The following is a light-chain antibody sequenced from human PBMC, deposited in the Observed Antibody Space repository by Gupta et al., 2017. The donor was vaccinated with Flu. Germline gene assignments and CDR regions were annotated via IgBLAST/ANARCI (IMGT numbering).Light chain of an antibody. V-gene: IGKV2-28*01. CDR2: LGS. CDR1: QSFLHSNGYNY. J-gene: IGKJ1*01. Sequence: DIVLLQSQLAMPGAPGPTAAVPCRSIQSFLHSNGYNYLDWYLQKPGQSQQLLIYLGSTRASGVPDRFSGSGSGTDFTLKISRLEAEDVGVYYCMQALQTPRTFGQGTKVEIK. CDR3: MQALQTPRT.